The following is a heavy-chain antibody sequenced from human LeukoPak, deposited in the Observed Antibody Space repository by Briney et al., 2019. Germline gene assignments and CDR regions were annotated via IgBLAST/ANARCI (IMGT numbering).Heavy chain of an antibody. Sequence: ASVKVSCKASGYTFTGYYMHWVRQAPGQGLEWMGWINPNSGGTNYAQKFQGRVTMTRDTSISTAYVELSRLRSDDTAVYYCARSYTVVEPSDYWGQGTLVTVSS. D-gene: IGHD2-21*01. CDR2: INPNSGGT. V-gene: IGHV1-2*02. J-gene: IGHJ4*02. CDR1: GYTFTGYY. CDR3: ARSYTVVEPSDY.